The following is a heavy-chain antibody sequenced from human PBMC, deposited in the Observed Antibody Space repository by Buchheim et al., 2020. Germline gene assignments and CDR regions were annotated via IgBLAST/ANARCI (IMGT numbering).Heavy chain of an antibody. D-gene: IGHD2-2*01. CDR3: ARHRALGYCSSLNCYSFDP. CDR2: IFYSGST. J-gene: IGHJ5*01. CDR1: GGSMSRYY. Sequence: QVQLQESGPGLVKPSETLSLTCTVSGGSMSRYYWSWMRQSPGKGLEWIGYIFYSGSTNYNHALKSRVTISVDMSNNQLSLKLNSVTAADTAVYYCARHRALGYCSSLNCYSFDPWGQGIL. V-gene: IGHV4-59*08.